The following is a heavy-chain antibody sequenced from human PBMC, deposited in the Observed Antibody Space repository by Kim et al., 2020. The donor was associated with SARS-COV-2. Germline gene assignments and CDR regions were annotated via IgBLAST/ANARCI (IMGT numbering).Heavy chain of an antibody. V-gene: IGHV3-23*01. CDR3: AKADDQMSSGWYENYFDY. CDR2: ISGSGGST. D-gene: IGHD6-19*01. J-gene: IGHJ4*02. CDR1: GFTFSSYA. Sequence: GGSLRLSCAASGFTFSSYAMSWVRQAPGKGLEWVSAISGSGGSTYYADSVKGRFTISRDNSKNTLYLQMNSLRAEDTAVYYCAKADDQMSSGWYENYFDYWGQGTLVTVSS.